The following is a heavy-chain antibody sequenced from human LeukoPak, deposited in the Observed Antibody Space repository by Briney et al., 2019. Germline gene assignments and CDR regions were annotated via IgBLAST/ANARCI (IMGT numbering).Heavy chain of an antibody. V-gene: IGHV3-21*01. J-gene: IGHJ4*02. CDR2: ISSSSSYI. CDR1: GFAFSSYS. D-gene: IGHD5-24*01. Sequence: GGSLRLSCAASGFAFSSYSMNWVRQAPGKGLEWVSSISSSSSYIYYADSVKGRFTISRDNAKDSLYLQMNSLRAEDTAVYYCARDEGGDGYNYFDYWGQGTLVTVSS. CDR3: ARDEGGDGYNYFDY.